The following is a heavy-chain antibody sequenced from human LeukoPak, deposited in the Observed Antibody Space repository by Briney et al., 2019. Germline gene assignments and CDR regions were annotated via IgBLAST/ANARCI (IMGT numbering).Heavy chain of an antibody. Sequence: GGSLRLSCAASGFTFSSYGMHWVRQAPGKGLEWVSYISSSGSTIYYADSVKGRFTISRDNAKKSLYLQMNSLRAEDTAVYYCAKGGDDYSVFDYWGQGTLVTVSS. J-gene: IGHJ4*02. CDR1: GFTFSSYG. V-gene: IGHV3-48*04. CDR3: AKGGDDYSVFDY. D-gene: IGHD3-16*01. CDR2: ISSSGSTI.